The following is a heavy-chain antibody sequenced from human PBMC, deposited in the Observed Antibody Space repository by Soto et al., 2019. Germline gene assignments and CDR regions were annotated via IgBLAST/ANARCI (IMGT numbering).Heavy chain of an antibody. Sequence: GASVKVSCKASGYTFTSYAMHWVRKAPGQRLEWMGWINAGNGNTKYSQKFQGRVTITRDTSASTAYMELSSLRSEDTAVYYCARVHGSGQRESAFDIWGQGTMVTVSS. D-gene: IGHD6-19*01. J-gene: IGHJ3*02. CDR1: GYTFTSYA. CDR2: INAGNGNT. CDR3: ARVHGSGQRESAFDI. V-gene: IGHV1-3*01.